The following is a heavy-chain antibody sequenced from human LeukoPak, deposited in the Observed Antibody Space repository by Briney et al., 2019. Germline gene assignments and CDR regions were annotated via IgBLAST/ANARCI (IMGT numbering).Heavy chain of an antibody. J-gene: IGHJ6*03. D-gene: IGHD5-18*01. V-gene: IGHV1-69*13. CDR3: ARDCAKGDTAMVGYYYYIDV. Sequence: SVKVSCKATGGTSSSYAISWERQAPGQGIEWMGWIIPIFGTANYAQKFQGRVTITADESTSTAYMELSSLRSEDTAVYYCARDCAKGDTAMVGYYYYIDVWGKRTTVTVSS. CDR1: GGTSSSYA. CDR2: IIPIFGTA.